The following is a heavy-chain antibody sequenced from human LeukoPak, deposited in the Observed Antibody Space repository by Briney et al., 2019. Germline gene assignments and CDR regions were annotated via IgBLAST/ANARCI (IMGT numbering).Heavy chain of an antibody. J-gene: IGHJ3*02. V-gene: IGHV3-23*01. D-gene: IGHD3-22*01. CDR1: GFTFSSYD. Sequence: GGSLRPSCVASGFTFSSYDMSWVRQAPGKGLEWVSAISGSGGSTYYADSVKGRFTISRDNSKNTLYLQMNSLRAEDTAVYYCAKDLGLDCSGYRYAFDIWGQGTMVTVSS. CDR3: AKDLGLDCSGYRYAFDI. CDR2: ISGSGGST.